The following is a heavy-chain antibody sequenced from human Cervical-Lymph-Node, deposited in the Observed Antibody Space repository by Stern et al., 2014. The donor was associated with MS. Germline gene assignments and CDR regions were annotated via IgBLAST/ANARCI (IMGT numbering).Heavy chain of an antibody. CDR2: IIPIFGTA. V-gene: IGHV1-69*01. CDR3: AKSRVNSSGWYHYYYGMDV. D-gene: IGHD6-19*01. CDR1: GGTFSSYA. Sequence: VQLVESGAEVKKPGSSVKVSCKASGGTFSSYAISWVRQAPGQGLEWMGGIIPIFGTANYAQKFQGRVTITADESTSTAYMELSSLRSEDTAVYYCAKSRVNSSGWYHYYYGMDVWGQGTTVTVSS. J-gene: IGHJ6*02.